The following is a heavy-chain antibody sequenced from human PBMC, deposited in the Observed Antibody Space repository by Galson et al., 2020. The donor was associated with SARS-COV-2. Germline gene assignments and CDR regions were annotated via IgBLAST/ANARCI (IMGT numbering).Heavy chain of an antibody. V-gene: IGHV4-38-2*01. CDR1: GYSISSGYY. CDR3: ARHTHMVTSSPFEY. J-gene: IGHJ4*02. CDR2: IHHSGST. Sequence: SETLSLTCAVSGYSISSGYYWGWIRQPPGKGLEWIGSIHHSGSTYFNPSLKSRVTMSVDTSKNQFSLNLSSVTAADTAVYYCARHTHMVTSSPFEYWGQGAPVTVSS. D-gene: IGHD2-21*02.